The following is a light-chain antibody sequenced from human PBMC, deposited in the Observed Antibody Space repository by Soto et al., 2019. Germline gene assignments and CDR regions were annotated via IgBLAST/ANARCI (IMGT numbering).Light chain of an antibody. CDR1: SSNIGAGYD. CDR2: GNS. V-gene: IGLV1-40*01. CDR3: QSYDSSLSGWV. Sequence: QSVLTQPPSVSGATGQRVTISCTGSSSNIGAGYDVHWYQQLPGTAPKLLIYGNSNRPSGVPDRFSGSKSGTSASLTITGLQAEAEADYYCQSYDSSLSGWVFGGGTKLTVL. J-gene: IGLJ3*02.